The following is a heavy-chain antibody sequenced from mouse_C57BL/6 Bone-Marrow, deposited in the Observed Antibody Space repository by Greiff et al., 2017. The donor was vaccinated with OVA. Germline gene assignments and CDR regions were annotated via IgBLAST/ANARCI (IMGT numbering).Heavy chain of an antibody. V-gene: IGHV5-6*01. CDR2: ISSGGSYT. CDR3: ARPGTDWYFDV. CDR1: GFTFSSYG. Sequence: EVKLVESGGDLVKPGGSLKLSCAASGFTFSSYGMSWVRQTPDKRLEWVATISSGGSYTYYPDSVKGRFTISRDNAKNTLYLQMSSLKSEDTAMYYCARPGTDWYFDVWGTGTTVTVSS. D-gene: IGHD3-3*01. J-gene: IGHJ1*03.